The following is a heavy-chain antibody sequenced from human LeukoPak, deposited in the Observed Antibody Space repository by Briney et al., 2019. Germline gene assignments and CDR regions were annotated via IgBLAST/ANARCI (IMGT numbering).Heavy chain of an antibody. CDR3: ARHFPNVGAIDY. V-gene: IGHV4-31*03. Sequence: PSQTLSLTCTVSGDSVRRGAYYWSWIRQHPGKGMEWIGYVSHSGNTYYNPSLKSRVTISVDTSKNQFSLKLSSVTAADTAVYYCARHFPNVGAIDYWGQGTLVTVSS. D-gene: IGHD1-26*01. CDR1: GDSVRRGAYY. J-gene: IGHJ4*02. CDR2: VSHSGNT.